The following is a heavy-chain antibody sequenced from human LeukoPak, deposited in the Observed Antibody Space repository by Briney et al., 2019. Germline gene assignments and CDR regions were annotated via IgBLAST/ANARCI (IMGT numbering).Heavy chain of an antibody. CDR2: INHSGST. CDR1: GGSFSGYY. Sequence: SETLSLTCAVYGGSFSGYYWSWIRQPPGKGLEWIGEINHSGSTNYNPSLKSRVTISVDTSKNQFSLKLSSVTAADTAVYYCASNYDFWTGGFDYWGQGTLVTVSS. D-gene: IGHD3-3*01. CDR3: ASNYDFWTGGFDY. V-gene: IGHV4-34*01. J-gene: IGHJ4*02.